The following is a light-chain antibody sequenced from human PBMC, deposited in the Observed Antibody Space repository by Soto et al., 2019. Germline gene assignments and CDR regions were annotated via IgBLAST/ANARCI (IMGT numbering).Light chain of an antibody. J-gene: IGKJ1*01. CDR1: QSVPSKY. V-gene: IGKV3-20*01. Sequence: EIVLTQSPGTLSLSPGERATLSCRASQSVPSKYLAWYQQNPGQAPRLLIYGASNRATGIPDKFSGSGSGTDFTPTSSRLEPEDFATYYCQQSYSTSWTFGQGAKVDIK. CDR2: GAS. CDR3: QQSYSTSWT.